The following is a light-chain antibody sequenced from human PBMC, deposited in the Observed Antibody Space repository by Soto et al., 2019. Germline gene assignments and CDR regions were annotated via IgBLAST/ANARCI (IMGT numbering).Light chain of an antibody. CDR2: DAS. J-gene: IGKJ3*01. Sequence: DIQMTQSPSSLSASVGDRVTITCQASQDIRNSLSWHHQIPGKAPKLLIYDASNLEIGVPSRFSGNGSGTDFTLTISSLQPEDSATYFCQQYDKLPPTFGPGTKVDI. V-gene: IGKV1-33*01. CDR1: QDIRNS. CDR3: QQYDKLPPT.